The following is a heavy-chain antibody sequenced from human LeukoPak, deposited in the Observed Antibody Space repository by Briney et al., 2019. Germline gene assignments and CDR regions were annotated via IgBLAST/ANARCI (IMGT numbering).Heavy chain of an antibody. Sequence: GASVKVSCKASGYTFTSYDINWVRQATGQGLEWMGWMNPNSGNTGYAQKFQGRVTMTRNTSISTAYMELSSLRSEDTAVYYCARESCSGGSCYLGAFDIWGQGTMVTVSS. CDR3: ARESCSGGSCYLGAFDI. D-gene: IGHD2-15*01. CDR1: GYTFTSYD. J-gene: IGHJ3*02. CDR2: MNPNSGNT. V-gene: IGHV1-8*01.